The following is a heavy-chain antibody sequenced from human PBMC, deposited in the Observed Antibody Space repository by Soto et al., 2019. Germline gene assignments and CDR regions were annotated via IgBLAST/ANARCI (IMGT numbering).Heavy chain of an antibody. V-gene: IGHV3-66*01. CDR1: GFSVSSNY. J-gene: IGHJ3*01. CDR2: IYSGGST. CDR3: ARGDRGAFDL. D-gene: IGHD2-21*02. Sequence: QPGGSLRLSCAASGFSVSSNYMSWVRQAPGKGLEWVSVIYSGGSTYYADSVKDRFTISRDNAKNTLYLQMNSLRAEDTAVYYCARGDRGAFDLWGQGTMVTVSS.